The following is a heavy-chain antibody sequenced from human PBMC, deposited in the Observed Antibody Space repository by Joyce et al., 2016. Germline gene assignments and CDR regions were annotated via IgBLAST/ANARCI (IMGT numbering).Heavy chain of an antibody. J-gene: IGHJ4*02. CDR3: ARQNDDILTGFSDY. CDR2: ISHSGST. D-gene: IGHD3-9*01. CDR1: GGSITSGDYY. Sequence: QVQLQESGPGLVKPSQTLSPTCTVSGGSITSGDYYWSWIRQRPGKGLEWIGYISHSGSTYSNPSLKSRVIMSVDTSKNQLSLKLSSVTAADTAVYYCARQNDDILTGFSDYWGQGILVTVSS. V-gene: IGHV4-31*03.